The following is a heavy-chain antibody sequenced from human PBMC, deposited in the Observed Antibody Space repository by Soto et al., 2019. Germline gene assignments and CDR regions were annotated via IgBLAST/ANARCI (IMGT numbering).Heavy chain of an antibody. Sequence: GGSLRLSCAASGFGFGGKTMYWVRQAPGRGLEWVALIAPDGSQIYYADSVKGRFTISRDNSKNTLYLQMDSLRAEDTSLYLCATDIQATWRLNSWGQGTLVTVSS. CDR2: IAPDGSQI. CDR1: GFGFGGKT. D-gene: IGHD2-2*02. V-gene: IGHV3-30-3*01. J-gene: IGHJ5*02. CDR3: ATDIQATWRLNS.